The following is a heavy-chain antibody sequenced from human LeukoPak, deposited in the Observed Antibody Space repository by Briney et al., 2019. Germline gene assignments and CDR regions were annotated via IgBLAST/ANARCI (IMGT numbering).Heavy chain of an antibody. D-gene: IGHD3-22*01. J-gene: IGHJ4*02. CDR3: ATSVRSGYYSLFDY. CDR2: FDPEDGET. V-gene: IGHV1-24*01. Sequence: ASVKVSCKVSGYTLTELSMHWVRQVPGKGLEWMGGFDPEDGETIYAQKFQGRVTMTEDTSTDTAYMELSSLRSEDTAVYYCATSVRSGYYSLFDYWGQGTLVTVSS. CDR1: GYTLTELS.